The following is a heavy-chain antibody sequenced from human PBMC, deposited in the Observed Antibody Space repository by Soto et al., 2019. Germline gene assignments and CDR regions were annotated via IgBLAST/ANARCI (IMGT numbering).Heavy chain of an antibody. CDR2: ISGSGGST. D-gene: IGHD2-21*02. V-gene: IGHV3-23*01. CDR3: TKNLAYCGGDCYSSDY. CDR1: GFTFSSYA. J-gene: IGHJ4*02. Sequence: GGSLRLSCAASGFTFSSYAMSWVRQAPGKGLEWVSAISGSGGSTYYADSVKGRFTISRDNSKNTLYLQMNSLRAEDTAVYYCTKNLAYCGGDCYSSDYWGQGTLVTVSS.